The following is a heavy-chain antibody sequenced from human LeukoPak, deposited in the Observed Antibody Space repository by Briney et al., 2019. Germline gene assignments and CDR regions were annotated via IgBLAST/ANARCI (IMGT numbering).Heavy chain of an antibody. V-gene: IGHV3-33*01. CDR3: ARDPLNWSYGLSNWFDP. D-gene: IGHD1-26*01. Sequence: GRSLRLACEASGFTFSNYGMHWVRQAPGKGLEWVAVIWYDGSNKYYADSVKGRFTISRDNSKNTLYLQMNSLRAEDTAVYYCARDPLNWSYGLSNWFDPWGQGTLVTVSS. J-gene: IGHJ5*02. CDR1: GFTFSNYG. CDR2: IWYDGSNK.